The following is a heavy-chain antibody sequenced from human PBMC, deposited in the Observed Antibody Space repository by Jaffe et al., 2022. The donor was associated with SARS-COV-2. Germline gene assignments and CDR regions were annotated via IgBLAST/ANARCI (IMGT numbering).Heavy chain of an antibody. CDR1: GFTFSDYY. J-gene: IGHJ5*02. Sequence: QVQLVESGGGLVNPGESLRLSCAASGFTFSDYYMSWIRQAPGKGLEWVSYISSSGSTIYYADSVKGRFTISRDNAKNSLYLQMNSLRAEDTAVYYCAKRSHIYPLGWFDPWGQGTLVTVSS. D-gene: IGHD2-21*01. V-gene: IGHV3-11*01. CDR3: AKRSHIYPLGWFDP. CDR2: ISSSGSTI.